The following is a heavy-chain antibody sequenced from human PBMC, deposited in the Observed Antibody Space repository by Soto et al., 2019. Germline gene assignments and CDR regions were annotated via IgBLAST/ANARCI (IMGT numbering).Heavy chain of an antibody. V-gene: IGHV1-69*06. D-gene: IGHD3-3*01. CDR2: IIPIFGTA. CDR3: ARVARITIFGVVTPDAFDI. J-gene: IGHJ3*02. Sequence: SVKVTCKASGGTLSSYAISWVRQATGQGLEWVGGIIPIFGTANYAQKFQGRVTITADKSTSTAYMELSSLRSEDTAVYYCARVARITIFGVVTPDAFDIWGQGTMVTVSS. CDR1: GGTLSSYA.